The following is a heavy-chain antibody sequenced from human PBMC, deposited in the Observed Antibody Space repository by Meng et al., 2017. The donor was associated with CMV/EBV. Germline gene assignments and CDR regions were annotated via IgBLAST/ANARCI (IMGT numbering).Heavy chain of an antibody. J-gene: IGHJ4*02. Sequence: YGGCFSGYYWSWIRQPPGKGLEWIEEINHSGSTNYNPSLKSRVTISVDTSKNQFSLKLSSVTAADTAVYYCARGRPPGYSYGGYFDYWGQGTLVTVSS. CDR3: ARGRPPGYSYGGYFDY. CDR2: INHSGST. V-gene: IGHV4-34*01. D-gene: IGHD5-18*01. CDR1: GGCFSGYY.